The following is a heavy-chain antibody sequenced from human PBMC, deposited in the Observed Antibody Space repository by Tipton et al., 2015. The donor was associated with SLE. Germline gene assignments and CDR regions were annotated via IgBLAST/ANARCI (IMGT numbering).Heavy chain of an antibody. V-gene: IGHV4-59*11. CDR3: ARDALGVAARWFDP. J-gene: IGHJ5*02. CDR2: IYYTGST. D-gene: IGHD6-19*01. CDR1: GGSISSHY. Sequence: TLSLTCTVSGGSISSHYWNWIRHTPGKGLEWIGFIYYTGSTNYNPSLKSRVTTSVDTSKNLFSLKLSSVTAADTAVYYCARDALGVAARWFDPWGPGTLVTVSS.